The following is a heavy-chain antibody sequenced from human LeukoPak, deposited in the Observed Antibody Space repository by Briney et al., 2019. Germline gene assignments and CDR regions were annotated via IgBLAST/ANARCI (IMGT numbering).Heavy chain of an antibody. J-gene: IGHJ4*02. D-gene: IGHD3-22*01. Sequence: PSETLSLTCTVSGGSISSSSYYWGWIRQPPGKGLEWIGSIYYSGSTYYNPSLKSRVTISVDTSKNQFSLKLSSVTAADTAVYYCARHEFAIVVVITTRDPPYYFDYWGQGTLVTVSS. CDR3: ARHEFAIVVVITTRDPPYYFDY. CDR1: GGSISSSSYY. CDR2: IYYSGST. V-gene: IGHV4-39*01.